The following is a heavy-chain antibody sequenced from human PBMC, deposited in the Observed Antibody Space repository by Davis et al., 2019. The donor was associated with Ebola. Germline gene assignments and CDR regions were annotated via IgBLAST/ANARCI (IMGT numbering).Heavy chain of an antibody. V-gene: IGHV1-2*02. CDR2: INPNSGGT. CDR3: ARVKLRQYYFDY. CDR1: GYTFTGYY. Sequence: ASVKVSCKASGYTFTGYYMHWVRQAPGQGLEWMGWINPNSGGTNYAQKFQGRVTMTRDTSISTVYMELSSLRSEDTAVYYCARVKLRQYYFDYWGQGTLVTVSS. D-gene: IGHD1-26*01. J-gene: IGHJ4*02.